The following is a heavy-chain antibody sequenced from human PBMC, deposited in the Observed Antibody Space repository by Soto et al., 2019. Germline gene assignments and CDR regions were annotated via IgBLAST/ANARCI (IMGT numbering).Heavy chain of an antibody. Sequence: GGSLRLSCAGSGFTFSDYFITWIRQAPGKGLEWVSYINNDATYRKYADSVKGRFTVSRDNAKNSVFLQMNSLRPEDTALYYFWKGDTIFWVVDDWAPGTLVTVTS. CDR1: GFTFSDYF. CDR3: WKGDTIFWVVDD. D-gene: IGHD3-3*01. CDR2: INNDATYR. V-gene: IGHV3-11*06. J-gene: IGHJ4*02.